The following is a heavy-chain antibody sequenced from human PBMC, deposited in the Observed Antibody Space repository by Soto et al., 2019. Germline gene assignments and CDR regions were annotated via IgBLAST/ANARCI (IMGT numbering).Heavy chain of an antibody. J-gene: IGHJ5*02. V-gene: IGHV1-2*02. CDR3: ARGKGYCSGGSCPPRFDP. CDR2: INPNSGGT. CDR1: GYTFTGYY. D-gene: IGHD2-15*01. Sequence: GASVKVSCKASGYTFTGYYMHWVRQAPGQGLEWMGWINPNSGGTNYAQKFQGRVTMTRDTSISTAYMELSRLRSDDTAVYYCARGKGYCSGGSCPPRFDPWGQGTLVTVPQ.